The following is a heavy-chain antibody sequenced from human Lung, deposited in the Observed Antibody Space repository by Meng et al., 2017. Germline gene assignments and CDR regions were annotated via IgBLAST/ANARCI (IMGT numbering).Heavy chain of an antibody. V-gene: IGHV3-74*01. CDR1: GFTFTDHW. J-gene: IGHJ1*01. CDR2: INRDGTKP. CDR3: TNDRLNH. D-gene: IGHD1-1*01. Sequence: EGVVVEPGGGLVPPGVSLRLSWAASGFTFTDHWMHWVRQGPGKGLVWVSRINRDGTKPTYADSVKGRFTISRDNAKNTLYLQMNNLRAEDTAFYYCTNDRLNHWGQGALVTVSS.